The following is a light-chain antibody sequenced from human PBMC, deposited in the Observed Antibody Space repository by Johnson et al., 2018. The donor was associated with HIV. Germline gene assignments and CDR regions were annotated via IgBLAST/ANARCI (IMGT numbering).Light chain of an antibody. CDR3: GTWDSSLNAYV. V-gene: IGLV1-51*01. Sequence: SVLTQPPSVSAAPGQKVTISCSGSSSNIGIHYVSWYQQVPGTAPRLVIYDTIKRHSGIPDRFSGSKSGTSATLGITGLQTGDEADYYCGTWDSSLNAYVFGAATKVAVL. J-gene: IGLJ1*01. CDR1: SSNIGIHY. CDR2: DTI.